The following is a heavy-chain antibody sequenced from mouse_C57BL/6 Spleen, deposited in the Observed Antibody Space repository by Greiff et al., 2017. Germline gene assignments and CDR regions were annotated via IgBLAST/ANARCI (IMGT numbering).Heavy chain of an antibody. D-gene: IGHD1-1*01. CDR2: IYPSDSET. V-gene: IGHV1-61*01. Sequence: QVQLQQSGAELVRPGSSVKLSCKASGYTFTSYWMDWVKQRPGQGLEWIGNIYPSDSETHYNQKFKDKATLTVDKSSSTAYMQLSSLTSEDSAVYYCARGNYEDYAMDYWGQGTSVTVSS. J-gene: IGHJ4*01. CDR3: ARGNYEDYAMDY. CDR1: GYTFTSYW.